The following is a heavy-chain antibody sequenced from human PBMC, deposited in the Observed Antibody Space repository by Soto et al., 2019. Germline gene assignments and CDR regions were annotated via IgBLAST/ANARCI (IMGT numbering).Heavy chain of an antibody. CDR1: GFTFSSYA. V-gene: IGHV3-23*01. D-gene: IGHD4-4*01. Sequence: LRLSCAASGFTFSSYAMSWVRQAPGKGLEWVSAISGSGGSTYYADSVKSRFTISRDNSKNTLYLQMNSLRAEDTAVYYCAKKVYYSNYQSYYYYGMGVWGQGTTVTVS. CDR2: ISGSGGST. CDR3: AKKVYYSNYQSYYYYGMGV. J-gene: IGHJ6*02.